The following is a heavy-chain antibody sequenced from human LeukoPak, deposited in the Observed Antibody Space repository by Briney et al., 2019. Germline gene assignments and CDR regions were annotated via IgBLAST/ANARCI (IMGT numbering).Heavy chain of an antibody. J-gene: IGHJ6*03. CDR3: ARRTAMVLYYYYYYYMDV. Sequence: GGSLRLFCAASGFTFSDYYMSWIRQAPGKGLEWVSYISSSGSTIYYADSVKGRFTISRDNAKNSPYLQMNSLRAEDTAVYYCARRTAMVLYYYYYYYMDVWGKGTTVTVSS. CDR1: GFTFSDYY. CDR2: ISSSGSTI. D-gene: IGHD5-18*01. V-gene: IGHV3-11*04.